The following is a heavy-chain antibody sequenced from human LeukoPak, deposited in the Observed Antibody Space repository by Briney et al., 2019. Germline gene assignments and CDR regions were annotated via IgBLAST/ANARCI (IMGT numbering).Heavy chain of an antibody. J-gene: IGHJ4*02. CDR3: ARGGRGVTTYYFDY. Sequence: PSETLSLTCTVSGGSISSNYWSWIRQPPGKGLEWIGYIYYSGSTNYNPSLKSRVTMLMDTSKNQFSLKLSSVTAADTAVYYCARGGRGVTTYYFDYWGQGTLVTVSS. CDR2: IYYSGST. V-gene: IGHV4-59*08. D-gene: IGHD4-17*01. CDR1: GGSISSNY.